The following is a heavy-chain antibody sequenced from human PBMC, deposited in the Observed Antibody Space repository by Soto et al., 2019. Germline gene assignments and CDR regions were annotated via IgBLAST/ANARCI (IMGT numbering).Heavy chain of an antibody. J-gene: IGHJ6*03. CDR2: IYSDGSVS. V-gene: IGHV3-74*02. CDR3: ARGDCVGGSCYSLAGSFYYYMDA. D-gene: IGHD2-15*01. CDR1: GFTFRNYW. Sequence: EVQLVESGGGLVQPGGSLRLSCAASGFTFRNYWMYWVRQAPGQGLEWVSRIYSDGSVSSYADSVKGRLTISRDNVKNTLYLLMDSLRAEDTAVYYCARGDCVGGSCYSLAGSFYYYMDAWGKGTTVTVFS.